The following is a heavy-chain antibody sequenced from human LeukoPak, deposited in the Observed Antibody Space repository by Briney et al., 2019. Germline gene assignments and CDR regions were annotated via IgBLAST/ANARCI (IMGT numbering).Heavy chain of an antibody. Sequence: GGSLRLSCAASGITLSSYWMHWVRQAPGKGLVWVSRMNSDGSSTTYADSVKGRFTISRDNAKNTLYLQMNSLRAEDTAVYHCAREAFNYGDHYFDYWGQGTLVTVSS. CDR3: AREAFNYGDHYFDY. CDR2: MNSDGSST. CDR1: GITLSSYW. D-gene: IGHD4-17*01. V-gene: IGHV3-74*01. J-gene: IGHJ4*02.